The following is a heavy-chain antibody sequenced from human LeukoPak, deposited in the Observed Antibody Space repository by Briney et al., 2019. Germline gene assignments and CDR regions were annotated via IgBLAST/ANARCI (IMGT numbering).Heavy chain of an antibody. CDR2: INPNSGGT. Sequence: GAPVKVSCKASGYTFTGYYMHWVRQAPGQGLEWMGWINPNSGGTNYAQKFQGRVTMTRDTSISTAYMELSRLRSDDTAVYYCASSADGSSWYGDWYFQHWGQGTLVTVSS. V-gene: IGHV1-2*02. D-gene: IGHD6-13*01. CDR1: GYTFTGYY. J-gene: IGHJ1*01. CDR3: ASSADGSSWYGDWYFQH.